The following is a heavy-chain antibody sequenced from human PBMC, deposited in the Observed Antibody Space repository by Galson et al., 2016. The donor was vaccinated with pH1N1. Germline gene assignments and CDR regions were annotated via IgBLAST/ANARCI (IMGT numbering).Heavy chain of an antibody. CDR1: GFTFSSYG. V-gene: IGHV3-33*01. Sequence: SLRLSCAASGFTFSSYGIHWVRQAPGKGLEWVAVIWYDGSNKYYADSVKGRFTISRDSSRNTLYLQMNSLRAEDTAVYYCARDWGTYCGDSCARFDPWGQGTLVTVSS. J-gene: IGHJ5*02. CDR2: IWYDGSNK. D-gene: IGHD2-21*01. CDR3: ARDWGTYCGDSCARFDP.